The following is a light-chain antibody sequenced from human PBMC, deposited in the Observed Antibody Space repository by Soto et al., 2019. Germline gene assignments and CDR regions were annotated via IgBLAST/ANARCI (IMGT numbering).Light chain of an antibody. Sequence: EVQMTQTPSTLCVSVGEGATLACRASQSIRSKFAWYQQKPGQASWCLIYCESSRVTGIPARCICCGYRRASTLIIRSLQSEDAAVPYYHQHYKWPRTFGGGTKVDIK. CDR2: CES. CDR1: QSIRSK. V-gene: IGKV3-15*01. J-gene: IGKJ4*01. CDR3: HQHYKWPRT.